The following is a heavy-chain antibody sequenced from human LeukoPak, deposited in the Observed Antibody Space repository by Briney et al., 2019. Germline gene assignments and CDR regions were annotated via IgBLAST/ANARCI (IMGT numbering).Heavy chain of an antibody. D-gene: IGHD6-13*01. J-gene: IGHJ1*01. CDR3: ASQEDGYSSSYYFQH. V-gene: IGHV5-51*01. CDR2: IYPSDSDT. Sequence: GESLKISCKGSGYSFTSYWIGWVRQMPGKGLEWMGIIYPSDSDTGYSPSFQGQVTISADKSISTAYLQWSSLKASDTAMYYCASQEDGYSSSYYFQHWGQGTLVTVSS. CDR1: GYSFTSYW.